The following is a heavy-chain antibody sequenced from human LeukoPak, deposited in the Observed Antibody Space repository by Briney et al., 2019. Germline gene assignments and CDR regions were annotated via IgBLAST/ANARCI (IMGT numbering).Heavy chain of an antibody. CDR1: GGSISSYY. V-gene: IGHV4-4*07. Sequence: SETLSLTCTVSGGSISSYYWSWIRQPAGKGLEWIGRIYTSGSTNYNPSLKSRVTMSVDTSKNQFSLKLSSVTAADTAVYYCARGALLWFGESPAFDYWGQGTLVTVSS. J-gene: IGHJ4*02. CDR2: IYTSGST. D-gene: IGHD3-10*01. CDR3: ARGALLWFGESPAFDY.